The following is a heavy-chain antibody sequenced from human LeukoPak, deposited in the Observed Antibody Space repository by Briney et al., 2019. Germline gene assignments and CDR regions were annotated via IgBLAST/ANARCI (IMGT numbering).Heavy chain of an antibody. J-gene: IGHJ4*02. Sequence: ASVKVSCKASGYTFTSYDINWVRQATGQGLGWMGWMNPNSGNTGYAQKFQGRVTMTRNTSISTAYMELSSLRSEDTAVYYCARMMDLYSYGDSYFDYWGQGTLVTVSS. CDR3: ARMMDLYSYGDSYFDY. CDR1: GYTFTSYD. CDR2: MNPNSGNT. V-gene: IGHV1-8*01. D-gene: IGHD5-18*01.